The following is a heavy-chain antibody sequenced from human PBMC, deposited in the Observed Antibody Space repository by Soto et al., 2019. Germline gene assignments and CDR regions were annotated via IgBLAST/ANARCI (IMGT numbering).Heavy chain of an antibody. V-gene: IGHV3-30*18. J-gene: IGHJ2*01. CDR3: AKPFSVRGVDNWYFDL. CDR1: GFTFSSYG. Sequence: QVQLVESGGGVVQPGRSLRLSCAASGFTFSSYGMHWVRQAPGKGLEWVAVISYDGSNKYYADSVKGRFTISRDNSKNTLYLQMYSLRAEDTAVYYCAKPFSVRGVDNWYFDLWGRGTLVTVSS. D-gene: IGHD3-10*01. CDR2: ISYDGSNK.